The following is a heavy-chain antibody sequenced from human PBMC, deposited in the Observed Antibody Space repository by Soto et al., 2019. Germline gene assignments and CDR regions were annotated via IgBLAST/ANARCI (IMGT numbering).Heavy chain of an antibody. CDR1: GGSISSSSYY. CDR3: VRQNFYYYDSSGQDY. D-gene: IGHD3-22*01. Sequence: SETLSLTCTVSGGSISSSSYYWGWIRQPPGKGLEWIGSIYYSGSTYYNPSLKSRVTISVDTSKNQFSLKLSSVTAADTAVYYCVRQNFYYYDSSGQDYWGQGTLVTVSS. CDR2: IYYSGST. V-gene: IGHV4-39*01. J-gene: IGHJ4*02.